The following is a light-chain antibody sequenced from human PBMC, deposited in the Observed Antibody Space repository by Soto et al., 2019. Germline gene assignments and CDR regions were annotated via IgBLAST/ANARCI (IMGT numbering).Light chain of an antibody. CDR2: DVS. J-gene: IGLJ1*01. Sequence: LTQPASVSGSPGQSITISCTGTSSDVGGYNYVSWYQQHPGKAPKLMIYDVSNRPSGVSNRLSGSKSGNTASLTISGLQAEDEADYYCSSYTSSSTSLYVFGTGTKVTVL. V-gene: IGLV2-14*01. CDR3: SSYTSSSTSLYV. CDR1: SSDVGGYNY.